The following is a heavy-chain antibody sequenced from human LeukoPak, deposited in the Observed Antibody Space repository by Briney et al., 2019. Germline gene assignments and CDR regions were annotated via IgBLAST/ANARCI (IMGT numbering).Heavy chain of an antibody. CDR1: GITLSNYG. CDR3: AKRGVVIRVILVGLHKEAYYFDS. J-gene: IGHJ4*02. CDR2: ISDSGGRT. V-gene: IGHV3-23*01. D-gene: IGHD3-22*01. Sequence: GGSLRLSCAVSGITLSNYGMSWVRQAPGKGLEWVAGISDSGGRTNYADSVKGRFTISRDNPKNTLYLQMNSLRAEDTVVYFCAKRGVVIRVILVGLHKEAYYFDSWGREPWSPSPQ.